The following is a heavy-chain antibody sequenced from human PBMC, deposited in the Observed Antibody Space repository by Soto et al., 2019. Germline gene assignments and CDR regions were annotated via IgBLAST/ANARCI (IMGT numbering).Heavy chain of an antibody. J-gene: IGHJ4*02. CDR2: IWYDGSNK. Sequence: QVQLVESGGGVVQPGRSLRLSCAASGFTFSSYDMHWVRQAPGKGLEWVAIIWYDGSNKYYADSVKGRFTISRDNSKNTLYLQVNSLRADDTAVYYCARSFRQWLVDYWGQGTLVTVCS. V-gene: IGHV3-33*01. D-gene: IGHD6-19*01. CDR1: GFTFSSYD. CDR3: ARSFRQWLVDY.